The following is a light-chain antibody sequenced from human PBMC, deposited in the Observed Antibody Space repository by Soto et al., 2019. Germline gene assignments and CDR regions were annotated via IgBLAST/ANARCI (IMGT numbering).Light chain of an antibody. CDR1: QSVSSSY. Sequence: EIVLTQSPGTLSLSPGERATLSCRASQSVSSSYLAWYQQKPGQAPRLLIYGASSRATGIPDRLSGSGSGTDITLTISRLEPEDFAVYYCQHYGSSPFTFGPGTKVDIK. CDR2: GAS. V-gene: IGKV3-20*01. J-gene: IGKJ3*01. CDR3: QHYGSSPFT.